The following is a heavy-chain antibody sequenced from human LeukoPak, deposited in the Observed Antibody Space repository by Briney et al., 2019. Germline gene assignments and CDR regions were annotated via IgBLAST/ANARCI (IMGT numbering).Heavy chain of an antibody. CDR2: FDPEDGET. CDR3: ATDRVATRDYGANFDY. CDR1: GCTLTELS. J-gene: IGHJ4*02. V-gene: IGHV1-24*01. Sequence: ASVKVSCKVSGCTLTELSMHWVRQAPGKGLEWMGGFDPEDGETIYAQKFQGRVTMTEDTSTDTAYMELSSLRPEDTAVYYCATDRVATRDYGANFDYWGQGTLVTVSS. D-gene: IGHD4-17*01.